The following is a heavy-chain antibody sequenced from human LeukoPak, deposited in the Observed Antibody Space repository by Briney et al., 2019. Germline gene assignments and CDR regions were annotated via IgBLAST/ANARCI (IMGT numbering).Heavy chain of an antibody. CDR1: GDSVSSNGAA. CDR3: SRVHKAFDGARDAFDI. D-gene: IGHD3-10*01. J-gene: IGHJ3*02. CDR2: TYYRSTWYN. V-gene: IGHV6-1*01. Sequence: SQTLSLTCAISGDSVSSNGAAWDWIRQSPSRGLEWLGRTYYRSTWYNDYAVSVKSRITINPDTSKNQFSLQLNSVTPEDTAVYYCSRVHKAFDGARDAFDIWGQGTMVTVSS.